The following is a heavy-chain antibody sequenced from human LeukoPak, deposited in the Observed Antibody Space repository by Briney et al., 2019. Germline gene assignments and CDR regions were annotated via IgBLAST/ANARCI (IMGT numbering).Heavy chain of an antibody. CDR1: GGSISSGGYY. J-gene: IGHJ6*02. D-gene: IGHD3-16*02. CDR2: IYHSGST. CDR3: ARYRNYYGMDV. V-gene: IGHV4-30-2*01. Sequence: SETLSLTCTVSGGSISSGGYYWSWIRQHPGKGLEWIGYIYHSGSTYYNPSLKSRVTISVDRSKNQFSLKLSSVTAADTAVYYCARYRNYYGMDVWGQGTTVTVSS.